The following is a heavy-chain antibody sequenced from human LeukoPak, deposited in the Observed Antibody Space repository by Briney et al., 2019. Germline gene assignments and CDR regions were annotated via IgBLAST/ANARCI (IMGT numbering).Heavy chain of an antibody. CDR2: IKQDESEK. Sequence: PGGSLRLSCAASGFTFDDYGMSWVRQAPGKGLEWVANIKQDESEKYYVDSVKGRFTVSRDNAQNSLHLQMNSLRAEDTAVYYCARESAYRRYDYYHYMDVWGEGTTVTVS. CDR3: ARESAYRRYDYYHYMDV. V-gene: IGHV3-7*01. J-gene: IGHJ6*03. D-gene: IGHD4-11*01. CDR1: GFTFDDYG.